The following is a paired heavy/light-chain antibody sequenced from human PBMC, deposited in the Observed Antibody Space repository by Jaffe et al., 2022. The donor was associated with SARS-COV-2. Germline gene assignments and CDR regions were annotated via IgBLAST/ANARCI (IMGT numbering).Heavy chain of an antibody. CDR3: ARVNPAEGSYYDTFDI. V-gene: IGHV3-73*01. CDR1: GFILSDSS. Sequence: EVHLVESGGGLVQPGGSLKLSCAASGFILSDSSIHWVRQASGQGLEWVGRIRSKTYSDATAYAASVRGRFTISRDDSKNTASLQMNSLKTEDTAMYYCARVNPAEGSYYDTFDIWGQGTMVTVSS. CDR2: IRSKTYSDAT. J-gene: IGHJ3*02. D-gene: IGHD3-10*01.
Light chain of an antibody. CDR3: GAWDSSLGVGV. V-gene: IGLV1-51*01. J-gene: IGLJ2*01. Sequence: QPVLTQPPSVSAAPGQKVTISCSGGSFNVGRNYVSWYQQFPGTAPKLLIYDNVERPSGIPDRFSGSKSGTSATLGITGLQTGDEADYYCGAWDSSLGVGVFGGGTKLTVL. CDR1: SFNVGRNY. CDR2: DNV.